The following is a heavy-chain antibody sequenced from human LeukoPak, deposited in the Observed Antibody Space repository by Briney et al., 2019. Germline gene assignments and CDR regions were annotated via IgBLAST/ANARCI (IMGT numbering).Heavy chain of an antibody. J-gene: IGHJ4*02. D-gene: IGHD3-22*01. CDR2: TRNTASSYTT. V-gene: IGHV3-72*01. CDR1: GLTFSDHY. CDR3: ARGLFGSGYYDY. Sequence: GGSLRLSCAASGLTFSDHYMDWVRQAPGKGLEWIGRTRNTASSYTTRYAASVKGRFTISRDDSENSLYLQMNSLKTEGTAVYYCARGLFGSGYYDYWGQGTLVTVSS.